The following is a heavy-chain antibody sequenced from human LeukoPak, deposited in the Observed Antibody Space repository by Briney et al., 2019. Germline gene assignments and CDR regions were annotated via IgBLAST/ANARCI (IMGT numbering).Heavy chain of an antibody. J-gene: IGHJ6*03. CDR2: IYYSGST. V-gene: IGHV4-59*11. Sequence: SETLSLTCTVSGGSISSHYWSWIRQPPGKGLEWIGYIYYSGSTNYNPSLKSRVTISVDTSKNQFSLKLSSVTAADTAVYYCATGEITGTYYYYYMDVWGKGTTVTVSS. D-gene: IGHD1-20*01. CDR3: ATGEITGTYYYYYMDV. CDR1: GGSISSHY.